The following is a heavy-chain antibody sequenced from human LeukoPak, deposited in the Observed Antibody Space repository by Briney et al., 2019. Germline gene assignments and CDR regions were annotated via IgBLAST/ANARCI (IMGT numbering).Heavy chain of an antibody. CDR2: ISWDGGST. CDR3: AKDLKVLRYFDWLLGGMYV. D-gene: IGHD3-9*01. J-gene: IGHJ6*02. Sequence: PGGSLRLSCAASGFTFDDYTMHWVRQAPGKGLEWVSVISWDGGSTYYADSVKGRFTISRDNSKNSLYLQMNSLRTEDTALYYCAKDLKVLRYFDWLLGGMYVWGQGTTVTVSS. V-gene: IGHV3-43*01. CDR1: GFTFDDYT.